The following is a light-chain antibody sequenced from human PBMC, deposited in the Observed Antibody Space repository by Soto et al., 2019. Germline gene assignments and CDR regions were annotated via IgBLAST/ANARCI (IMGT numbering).Light chain of an antibody. Sequence: AIQLTQSPSSLSASVGDRGTIPCAASQGIRNDLGWYQQKPGKAPKHLIYAASSLQSGVPSRFSGSGSGTDFTLTISSLQPEDFATYYCLQDYNYPITFGQGTRLEI. CDR2: AAS. CDR1: QGIRND. J-gene: IGKJ5*01. CDR3: LQDYNYPIT. V-gene: IGKV1-6*01.